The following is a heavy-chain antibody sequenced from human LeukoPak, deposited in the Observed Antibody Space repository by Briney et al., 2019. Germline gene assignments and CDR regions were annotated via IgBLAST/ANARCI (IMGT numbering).Heavy chain of an antibody. CDR1: GFTFNSYA. CDR3: ARGGDYDSSGAFDY. Sequence: GRSLRLSCAASGFTFNSYAMHWVRQAPGKGLEWVAVISYDGSNKYYADSVKGRFTISRDNSKNTLYLQMNSLRAEDTAVYYCARGGDYDSSGAFDYWGQGTLVTVSS. J-gene: IGHJ4*02. V-gene: IGHV3-30*01. CDR2: ISYDGSNK. D-gene: IGHD3-22*01.